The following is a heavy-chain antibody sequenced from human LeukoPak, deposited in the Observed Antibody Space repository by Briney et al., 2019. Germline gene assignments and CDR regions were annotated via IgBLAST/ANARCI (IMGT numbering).Heavy chain of an antibody. J-gene: IGHJ6*03. Sequence: SGGSLRLSCAASGFTVSTNYMSWVRQAPGKGLEWASTIYSGGSTHYADSVQGRFTISRDNSKNTLYLQMNSLRAEDTAVYYCARSRSWDYYYYYMDVWGKGTTVTISS. CDR1: GFTVSTNY. CDR2: IYSGGST. CDR3: ARSRSWDYYYYYMDV. D-gene: IGHD3-16*01. V-gene: IGHV3-66*01.